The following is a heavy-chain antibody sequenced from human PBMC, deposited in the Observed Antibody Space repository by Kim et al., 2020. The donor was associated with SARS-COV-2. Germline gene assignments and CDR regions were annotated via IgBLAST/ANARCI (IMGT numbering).Heavy chain of an antibody. Sequence: GALRLSCAASGFTFNTYGMHWVRQAPGKGLEWVAVISYDGSNKYYADSVKGRFTISRDNSKNTLYLQMNSLRIEDTAVYYCAKSFSGSYFGYDYWGQGTLVTVSS. CDR1: GFTFNTYG. CDR3: AKSFSGSYFGYDY. CDR2: ISYDGSNK. J-gene: IGHJ4*02. D-gene: IGHD1-26*01. V-gene: IGHV3-30*18.